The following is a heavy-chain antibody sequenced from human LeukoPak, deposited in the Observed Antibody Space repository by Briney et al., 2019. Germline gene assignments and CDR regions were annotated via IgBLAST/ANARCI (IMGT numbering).Heavy chain of an antibody. J-gene: IGHJ4*02. D-gene: IGHD3-16*02. Sequence: GGSLRLSCAASGFTFSSYWMRWVRQAPGKGLVWVSCINSDGSSTSYADSVKGRFTISINKDKNNLYLPMNRLRADDRAVYYCARDRYYVWGSYRYWRLFDYWGQGTLVTVSS. CDR1: GFTFSSYW. CDR3: ARDRYYVWGSYRYWRLFDY. V-gene: IGHV3-74*01. CDR2: INSDGSST.